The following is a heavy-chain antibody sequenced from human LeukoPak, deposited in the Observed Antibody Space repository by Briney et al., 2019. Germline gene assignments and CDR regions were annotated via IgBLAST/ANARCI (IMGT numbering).Heavy chain of an antibody. J-gene: IGHJ5*02. CDR2: IYPADSDT. Sequence: GESLQISCKGSGYHFASFWIGGVRQMPGKGLEGMGVIYPADSDTRYSPSFQGQVTISADKSTSTAYLQWSSLKASDTAISYCARQSAVAQYTNWFDPWGQGTLVTVSS. D-gene: IGHD1-1*01. V-gene: IGHV5-51*01. CDR3: ARQSAVAQYTNWFDP. CDR1: GYHFASFW.